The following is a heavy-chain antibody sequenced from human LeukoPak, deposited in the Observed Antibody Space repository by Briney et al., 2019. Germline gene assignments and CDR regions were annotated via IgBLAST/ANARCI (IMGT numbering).Heavy chain of an antibody. Sequence: GGSLRLSCAASGFSFSKSSMLWFRQAPGKGLEWVSSISIGSSPYTYYADSLKGRFTISRDNAKNSVCLQMNSLRAEDTAVYYCAKEVFGLERGQGFFDYWGQGTLVTVSS. V-gene: IGHV3-21*06. J-gene: IGHJ4*02. CDR1: GFSFSKSS. CDR3: AKEVFGLERGQGFFDY. D-gene: IGHD1-1*01. CDR2: ISIGSSPYT.